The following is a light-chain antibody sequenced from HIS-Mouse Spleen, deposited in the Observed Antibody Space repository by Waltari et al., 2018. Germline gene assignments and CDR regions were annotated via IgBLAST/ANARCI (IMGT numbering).Light chain of an antibody. V-gene: IGLV2-11*01. CDR1: SSDVGGYHY. CDR2: DVS. CDR3: CSYAGSYTYV. Sequence: QSALTQPRSVSGSPGQSLTISCTGTSSDVGGYHYVSRYQQHPGKAPKHRIYDVSNRPSGVPDRFSGSKSGNTASLTISGLQAEDEADYYCCSYAGSYTYVFGTGTKVTVL. J-gene: IGLJ1*01.